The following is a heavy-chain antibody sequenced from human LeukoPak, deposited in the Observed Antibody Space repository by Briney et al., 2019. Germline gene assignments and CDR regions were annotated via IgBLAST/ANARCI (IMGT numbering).Heavy chain of an antibody. CDR3: ARVSGYCSSTSCSHFDY. CDR2: INPNSGGT. J-gene: IGHJ4*02. CDR1: GYTFTGYY. Sequence: ASVKVSCKASGYTFTGYYMHWVRQAPGQGLEWMGRINPNSGGTNYAQKFQGRVTMTRDTSISTAYMELSRLRSDDTAVYYCARVSGYCSSTSCSHFDYWGQGTLVTVSS. D-gene: IGHD2-2*01. V-gene: IGHV1-2*06.